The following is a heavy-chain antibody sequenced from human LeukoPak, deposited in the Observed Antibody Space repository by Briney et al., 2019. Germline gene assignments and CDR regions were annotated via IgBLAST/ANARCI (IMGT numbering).Heavy chain of an antibody. D-gene: IGHD2-15*01. CDR2: INSNNGVS. V-gene: IGHV1-2*02. Sequence: ASVKVSCKASGYTFTGYYIHWVRLAPGQGLAWMGRINSNNGVSNYAQRFQGRVTMTRDTSISTAYMELSGLTSDDTAVYYCARRFCTGGSCYPDYWGQGTLVTASS. J-gene: IGHJ4*02. CDR3: ARRFCTGGSCYPDY. CDR1: GYTFTGYY.